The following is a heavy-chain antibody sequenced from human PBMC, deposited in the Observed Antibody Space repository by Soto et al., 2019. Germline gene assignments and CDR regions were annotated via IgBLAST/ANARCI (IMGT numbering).Heavy chain of an antibody. CDR1: GFPFSISS. CDR2: ISGTSDYI. J-gene: IGHJ4*02. V-gene: IGHV3-21*01. Sequence: GGSLRLSCAASGFPFSISSMKWVRQAPGKGLEWVSSISGTSDYISYADSVKGRFTISRDNAKNSLFLQMNSLRAEDTAVYFCARGPSYYGSGSYYYFDYWGQGA. D-gene: IGHD3-10*01. CDR3: ARGPSYYGSGSYYYFDY.